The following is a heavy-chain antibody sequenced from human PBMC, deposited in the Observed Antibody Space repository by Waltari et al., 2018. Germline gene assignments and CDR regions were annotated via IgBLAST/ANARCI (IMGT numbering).Heavy chain of an antibody. D-gene: IGHD5-12*01. CDR1: GFVFDEFT. CDR3: ATSDYAGKGDY. V-gene: IGHV3-43*01. J-gene: IGHJ4*01. Sequence: EVNLVESGGAVVHPGRSLRLSCTASGFVFDEFTMQWVREVPGSGLQWVALISWDGGDTYYADSVKGRFTISRDNSRNSLYLEMKTLTLEDTALYYCATSDYAGKGDYWGHGTLVTVAS. CDR2: ISWDGGDT.